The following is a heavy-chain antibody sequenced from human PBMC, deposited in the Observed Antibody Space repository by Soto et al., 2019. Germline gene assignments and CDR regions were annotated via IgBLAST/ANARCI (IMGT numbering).Heavy chain of an antibody. D-gene: IGHD3-10*01. Sequence: GASVKVSCKASGYTFTSYAMHWVRQAPGQRLEWMGWINAGNGNTKYSQKFQGRVTITRDTSASTAYMELSSLRSEDTAVYYCARVRRRYYGSGSYYNAAFDIWGQGTMVTVSS. CDR2: INAGNGNT. CDR3: ARVRRRYYGSGSYYNAAFDI. V-gene: IGHV1-3*01. J-gene: IGHJ3*02. CDR1: GYTFTSYA.